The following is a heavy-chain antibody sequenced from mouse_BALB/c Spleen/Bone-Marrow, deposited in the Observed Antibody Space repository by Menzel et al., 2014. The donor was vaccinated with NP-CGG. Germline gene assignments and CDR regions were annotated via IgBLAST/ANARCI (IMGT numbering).Heavy chain of an antibody. Sequence: VQLKESGGGLVQPGGSLRLSCATSGFTFSDFYMEWVRQPPGKRLEWIAASRNKANDYTTEYSASLKGRFIVSRDTSQSILYLQMNALRAEVTAIYYCARDTGTRAMDYWGQGTSVTVSS. CDR2: SRNKANDYTT. D-gene: IGHD4-1*01. CDR1: GFTFSDFY. V-gene: IGHV7-1*02. J-gene: IGHJ4*01. CDR3: ARDTGTRAMDY.